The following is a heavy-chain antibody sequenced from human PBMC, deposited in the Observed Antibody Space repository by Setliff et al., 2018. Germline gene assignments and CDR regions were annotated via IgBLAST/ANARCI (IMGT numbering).Heavy chain of an antibody. CDR1: DYTFLSHG. CDR3: ARGPSDLHPFDM. D-gene: IGHD2-21*02. Sequence: GASVKVSCKAVDYTFLSHGLSWVRQAPGRGLEWMGWIIPMFATPKYAQKFQDRVTISADESTTTVYLELRDLRPEDTAVYYCARGPSDLHPFDMWGQGTMVTVSS. CDR2: IIPMFATP. J-gene: IGHJ3*02. V-gene: IGHV1-69*13.